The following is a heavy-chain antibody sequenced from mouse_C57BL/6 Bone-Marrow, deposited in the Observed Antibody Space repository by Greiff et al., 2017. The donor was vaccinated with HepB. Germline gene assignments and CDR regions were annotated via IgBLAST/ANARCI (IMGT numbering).Heavy chain of an antibody. Sequence: DVMLVESGGGLVKPGGSLKLSCAASGFTFSSYAMSWVRQTPEKRLEWVATISDGGSYTYYPDNVKGRFTISRDNAKNNLYLQMSHLKSEDTAMYYCARGYDSSWFAYWGQGTLVTVSA. V-gene: IGHV5-4*03. CDR1: GFTFSSYA. D-gene: IGHD2-4*01. CDR3: ARGYDSSWFAY. J-gene: IGHJ3*01. CDR2: ISDGGSYT.